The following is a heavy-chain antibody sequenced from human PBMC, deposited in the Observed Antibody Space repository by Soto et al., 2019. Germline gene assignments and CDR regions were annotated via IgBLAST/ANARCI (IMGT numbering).Heavy chain of an antibody. CDR1: GFTFSSYS. V-gene: IGHV3-48*01. Sequence: VGSLRLSCAASGFTFSSYSMNWVRQAPGKGLEWVSYISSSSSTIYYADSVKGRFTISRDNAKNSLYLQMNSLRAEDTAVYYCARDFSGTTDYYYYYMDVWGKGTTVTVSS. D-gene: IGHD1-7*01. CDR3: ARDFSGTTDYYYYYMDV. CDR2: ISSSSSTI. J-gene: IGHJ6*03.